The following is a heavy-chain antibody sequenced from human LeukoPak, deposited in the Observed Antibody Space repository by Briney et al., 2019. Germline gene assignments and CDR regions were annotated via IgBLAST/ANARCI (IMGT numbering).Heavy chain of an antibody. D-gene: IGHD2-21*02. Sequence: PSETLSLTCTVSGGSISSYYWSWIRQPPGKGLEWIGYIYYSGSTNYNPSLKSRVTISVDTSKNQFSLKLSSVTAADTAVYYCARVNANCGGDCRYYFDYWGQGTLVTVSS. CDR3: ARVNANCGGDCRYYFDY. J-gene: IGHJ4*02. V-gene: IGHV4-59*01. CDR2: IYYSGST. CDR1: GGSISSYY.